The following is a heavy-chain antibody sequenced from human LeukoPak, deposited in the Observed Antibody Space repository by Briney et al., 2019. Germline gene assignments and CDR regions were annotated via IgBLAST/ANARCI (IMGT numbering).Heavy chain of an antibody. CDR2: INSDGSST. J-gene: IGHJ4*02. CDR3: ARGPRYYYGSGSQRPYYFDY. CDR1: GFTFSSYW. V-gene: IGHV3-74*01. Sequence: GGSLRLSCAASGFTFSSYWMHWVRQAPGKGLVWVSRINSDGSSTSYADSVKGRFTISRDNAKNTLYLQMNSLRAEDTAVYYCARGPRYYYGSGSQRPYYFDYWGQGTLVTVSP. D-gene: IGHD3-10*01.